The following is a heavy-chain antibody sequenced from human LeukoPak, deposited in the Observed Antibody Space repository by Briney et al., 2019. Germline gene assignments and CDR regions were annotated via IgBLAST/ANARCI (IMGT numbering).Heavy chain of an antibody. CDR3: AKNQDSTDWAVDY. J-gene: IGHJ4*02. Sequence: GGSLRLSCAASGFTFSSFGMSWVRQAPGKGLEWVSSVDGRGSNTYYGDSVKGRFIISRDNSKNTLCLQMSSLRAEDTAVYYCAKNQDSTDWAVDYWGQGTLVTVSS. CDR1: GFTFSSFG. CDR2: VDGRGSNT. V-gene: IGHV3-23*01. D-gene: IGHD2/OR15-2a*01.